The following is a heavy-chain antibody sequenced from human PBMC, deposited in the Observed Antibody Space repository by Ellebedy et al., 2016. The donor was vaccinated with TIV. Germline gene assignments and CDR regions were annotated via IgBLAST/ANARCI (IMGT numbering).Heavy chain of an antibody. D-gene: IGHD1-26*01. Sequence: MPGGSLRLSCTVSGDSISGYYWSWIRQPPGKGLEWIGSIYHSGYTYYNPSLKSRFTVLVDTSKNQFSPKLSSVTAADTALYYCARDKGATAFDIWGQGTMVTVSS. CDR2: IYHSGYT. CDR1: GDSISGYY. V-gene: IGHV4-38-2*02. CDR3: ARDKGATAFDI. J-gene: IGHJ3*02.